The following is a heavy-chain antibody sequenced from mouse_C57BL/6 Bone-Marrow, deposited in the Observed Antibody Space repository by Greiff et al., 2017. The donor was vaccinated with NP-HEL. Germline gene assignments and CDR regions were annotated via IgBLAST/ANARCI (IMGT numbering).Heavy chain of an antibody. Sequence: QVQLQQPGAELVRPGSSVKLSCKASGYTFTSYWMDWVKQRPGQGLEWIGNIYHSDSETHYNQKFKDKATLTVDKSSSTAYMQLSSLTSEDSAVYYCARERTRYWGQGTTLTVSS. CDR2: IYHSDSET. J-gene: IGHJ2*01. V-gene: IGHV1-61*01. CDR1: GYTFTSYW. CDR3: ARERTRY.